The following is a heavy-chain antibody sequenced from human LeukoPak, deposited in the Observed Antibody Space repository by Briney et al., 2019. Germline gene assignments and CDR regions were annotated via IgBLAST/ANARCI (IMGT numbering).Heavy chain of an antibody. Sequence: VKVSCKASGGTFSSYAISWVRQAPGQGLEWMGGIIPIFGTANYAQKFQGRVTITADESTSTGYMELSSLRSEDTAVYYCAIVYDYGGNSGVCFDHWGQGTLVTVSS. J-gene: IGHJ4*02. D-gene: IGHD4-23*01. CDR1: GGTFSSYA. CDR2: IIPIFGTA. CDR3: AIVYDYGGNSGVCFDH. V-gene: IGHV1-69*13.